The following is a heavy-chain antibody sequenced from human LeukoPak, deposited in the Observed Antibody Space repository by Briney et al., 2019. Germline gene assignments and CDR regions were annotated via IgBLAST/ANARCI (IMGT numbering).Heavy chain of an antibody. CDR3: ASSHYDFWSGYLGEADY. D-gene: IGHD3-3*01. Sequence: SETLSLTCTVSGSSISSYYWSWIRQPAGKGLEWIGRIYTSGSTNYNPSLKSRVTISVDTSKNQFSLKLSSVTAADTAVYYCASSHYDFWSGYLGEADYWGQGTLVTVSS. V-gene: IGHV4-4*07. CDR1: GSSISSYY. J-gene: IGHJ4*02. CDR2: IYTSGST.